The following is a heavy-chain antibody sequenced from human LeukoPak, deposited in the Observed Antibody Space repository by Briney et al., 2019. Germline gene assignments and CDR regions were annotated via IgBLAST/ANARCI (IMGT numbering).Heavy chain of an antibody. J-gene: IGHJ4*02. V-gene: IGHV3-74*01. Sequence: GGSLRLSCAASGVTVSDNYMSWVRQAPGKGLVWVSRIASDGSSTTYADSVKGRFSISRDNAKNTLYLQMNSLRVEDTAVYYCARGRPHGNDYWGQGTLVTVSS. CDR1: GVTVSDNY. D-gene: IGHD4-23*01. CDR3: ARGRPHGNDY. CDR2: IASDGSST.